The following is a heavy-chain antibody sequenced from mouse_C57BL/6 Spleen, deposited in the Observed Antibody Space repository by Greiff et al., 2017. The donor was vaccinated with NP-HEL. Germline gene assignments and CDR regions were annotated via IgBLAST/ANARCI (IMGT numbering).Heavy chain of an antibody. J-gene: IGHJ2*01. CDR2: IDPSDSET. Sequence: VQLQQPGAELVRPGSSVKLSCKASGYTFTSYWMHWVKQRPIQGLEWIGNIDPSDSETNYNQKFKDKATLTVEKSSSTSYMHLSSLTSDDSAVYYCVITTVLATLYFDYWGQGTTLTVSS. CDR3: VITTVLATLYFDY. D-gene: IGHD1-1*01. V-gene: IGHV1-52*01. CDR1: GYTFTSYW.